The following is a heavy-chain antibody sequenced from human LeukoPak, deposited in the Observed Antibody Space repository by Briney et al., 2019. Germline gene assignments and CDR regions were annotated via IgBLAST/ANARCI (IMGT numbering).Heavy chain of an antibody. J-gene: IGHJ4*02. Sequence: PGGSLRLSCTASGFTFINAWMTWVRQAPGKGLEWVGRIKSKNHGGTIDYAAPVQGRFTISRDDSKNTLYLQMNSLKTEDTGVYFCTTDGDDIVTDEFNYWGQGTLVTVSS. D-gene: IGHD5-12*01. CDR2: IKSKNHGGTI. CDR1: GFTFINAW. V-gene: IGHV3-15*01. CDR3: TTDGDDIVTDEFNY.